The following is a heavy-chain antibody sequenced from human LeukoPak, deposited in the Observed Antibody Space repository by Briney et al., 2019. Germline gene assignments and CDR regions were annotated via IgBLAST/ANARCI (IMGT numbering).Heavy chain of an antibody. Sequence: KPSGTLSLTCTVSGGSISSYYWSWIRQPPGKGLEWIGYIYYSGSTNYNPSLKSRVTISVDTSKNQFSLKLSSVTAADTAVYYCARNGVFYDYVWGSYRPTLPFDYWGQGTLVTVSS. D-gene: IGHD3-16*02. CDR3: ARNGVFYDYVWGSYRPTLPFDY. CDR2: IYYSGST. J-gene: IGHJ4*02. V-gene: IGHV4-59*01. CDR1: GGSISSYY.